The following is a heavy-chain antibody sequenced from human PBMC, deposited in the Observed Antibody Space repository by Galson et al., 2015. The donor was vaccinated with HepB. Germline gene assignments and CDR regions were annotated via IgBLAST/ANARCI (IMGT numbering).Heavy chain of an antibody. V-gene: IGHV3-30*18. J-gene: IGHJ4*02. CDR3: AKMLGSGSLDYFDY. CDR2: ISYDGYNK. CDR1: GLIFSSYG. D-gene: IGHD1-26*01. Sequence: SLRLSCAASGLIFSSYGMHWVRQAPGKGLEWVAVISYDGYNKYYADSVKGRFTISRDNSKNTLFLQMISLRAEDTAVYYCAKMLGSGSLDYFDYWGQGTLATVSS.